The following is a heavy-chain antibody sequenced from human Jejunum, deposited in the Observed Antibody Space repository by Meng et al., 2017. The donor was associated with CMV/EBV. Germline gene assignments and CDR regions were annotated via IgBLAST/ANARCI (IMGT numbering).Heavy chain of an antibody. CDR1: MSSSSYY. CDR3: ARDYYDRSGSYWDAFDI. CDR2: IYYSGRT. V-gene: IGHV4-39*07. Sequence: MSSSSYYGGGIRQPPGKGLAWIGSIYYSGRTHYNPSLKSRVSMSVDTSKKQFSLKLSSVTAADTAVYYCARDYYDRSGSYWDAFDIWGQGTMVTVSS. J-gene: IGHJ3*02. D-gene: IGHD3-22*01.